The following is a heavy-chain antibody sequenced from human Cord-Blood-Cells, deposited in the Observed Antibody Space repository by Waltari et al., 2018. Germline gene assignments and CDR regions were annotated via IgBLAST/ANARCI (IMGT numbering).Heavy chain of an antibody. J-gene: IGHJ4*02. CDR1: GYSISSGYY. D-gene: IGHD1-26*01. Sequence: QVQLQESGPGLVKPSENLSLTCAVSGYSISSGYYCGWIRQPPGKGLEWIGSIYHSGSTYYNPSLKSRVTISVDTSKNQFSLKLSSVTAADTAVYYCAGIVGATTIDYWGQGTLVTVSS. CDR2: IYHSGST. V-gene: IGHV4-38-2*01. CDR3: AGIVGATTIDY.